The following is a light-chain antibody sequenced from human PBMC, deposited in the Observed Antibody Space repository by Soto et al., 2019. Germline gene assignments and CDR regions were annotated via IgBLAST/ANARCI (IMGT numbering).Light chain of an antibody. CDR3: QQRGNWPPIT. J-gene: IGKJ5*01. CDR1: QSVNNY. CDR2: DAS. V-gene: IGKV3-11*01. Sequence: EIVLTQSPATLSLSPGERATLSCRSSQSVNNYLAWYQQKPGQAPRLLIYDASNRASDIPARFSGSGSGTDFTLTISSLESEDFAVYYCQQRGNWPPITFGQGTRLEIK.